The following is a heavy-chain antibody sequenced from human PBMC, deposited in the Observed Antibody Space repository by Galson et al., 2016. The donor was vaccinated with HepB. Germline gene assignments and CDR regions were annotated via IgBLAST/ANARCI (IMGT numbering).Heavy chain of an antibody. J-gene: IGHJ6*02. Sequence: QSGAEVKKPGESLKISCKGSGYSFTSYWIGWVRQMPGKGLEWMGIISPGESDTRYSPSLQGQVTIPADKSISTAYLQWSSLKASDTAMYYCARQTAAGTIDYYYYGMDVWGQGTTVTVSS. CDR2: ISPGESDT. V-gene: IGHV5-51*01. CDR1: GYSFTSYW. D-gene: IGHD6-13*01. CDR3: ARQTAAGTIDYYYYGMDV.